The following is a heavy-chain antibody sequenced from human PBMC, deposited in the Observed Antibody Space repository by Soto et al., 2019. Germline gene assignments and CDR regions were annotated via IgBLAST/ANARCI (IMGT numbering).Heavy chain of an antibody. Sequence: GGSLRLSCAASGFSIGTYWMNWVRQAPGKGLEWVANINRDGSEKYFVDSVKGRFTISRDNDQNSLYLQMNSLRAEDTAFYFCARASRGGMTGYALDCWGQGTLVTVSS. V-gene: IGHV3-7*01. CDR1: GFSIGTYW. J-gene: IGHJ4*02. CDR3: ARASRGGMTGYALDC. CDR2: INRDGSEK. D-gene: IGHD5-12*01.